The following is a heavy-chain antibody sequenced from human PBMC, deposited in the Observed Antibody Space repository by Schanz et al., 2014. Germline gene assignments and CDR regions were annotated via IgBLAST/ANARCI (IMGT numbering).Heavy chain of an antibody. CDR3: AKRNHDMQSLPLDY. Sequence: EVQLLESGGGLVQPGGSLRLSCAASGFTFSNHALSWVRQAPGKGLEWVSAITGSGATYYADSVKGRFTISRDNSKNTLYLQMNSLSAEDTAVYYCAKRNHDMQSLPLDYWGQGTLVIVSS. CDR1: GFTFSNHA. D-gene: IGHD3-9*01. J-gene: IGHJ4*02. CDR2: ITGSGAT. V-gene: IGHV3-23*01.